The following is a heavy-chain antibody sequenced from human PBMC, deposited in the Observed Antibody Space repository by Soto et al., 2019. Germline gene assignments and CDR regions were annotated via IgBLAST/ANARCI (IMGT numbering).Heavy chain of an antibody. CDR3: ARDSPEMAGTYYHYGMDV. CDR2: IKQDGSEK. CDR1: GFTFSNFW. D-gene: IGHD1-1*01. Sequence: VQLVQSGAELKKPGASVNISCTASGFTFSNFWMTWVRQDPGKGLEWVATIKQDGSEKHYVDSVKGRFSISRDNAKNSLDLQMNNLRVEDTAVYYCARDSPEMAGTYYHYGMDVWGRGTTITVSS. V-gene: IGHV3-7*01. J-gene: IGHJ6*02.